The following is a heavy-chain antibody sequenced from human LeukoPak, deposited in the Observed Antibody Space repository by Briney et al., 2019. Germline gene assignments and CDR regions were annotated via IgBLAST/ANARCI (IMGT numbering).Heavy chain of an antibody. V-gene: IGHV1-2*02. J-gene: IGHJ4*02. CDR1: GYTFTGYY. D-gene: IGHD3-10*01. Sequence: GASVKVSCKASGYTFTGYYMHWVRQAPGQGLEWMGWINPNSGGTNYAQKFQGRVTMTRDTSISTAYMELSRLRSDDTAAYYCARDRITMVRGVIVNPLGYWGQGTLVTVSS. CDR2: INPNSGGT. CDR3: ARDRITMVRGVIVNPLGY.